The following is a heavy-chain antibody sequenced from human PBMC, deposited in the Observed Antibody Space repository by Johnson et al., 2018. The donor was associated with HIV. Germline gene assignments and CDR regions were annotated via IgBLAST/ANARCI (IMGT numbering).Heavy chain of an antibody. CDR2: ISWNSGSI. D-gene: IGHD4-17*01. J-gene: IGHJ3*02. Sequence: VQLVESGGGLVQPVRSLRLSCAASGFTFDDYAMHWVRQAPGKGLEWVSGISWNSGSIGYADSVKGRFTISRDNAKNSLYLQMNSLRAEDTALYYCARSRGGGDYAPEAFDIWGQGTMVTVSS. V-gene: IGHV3-9*01. CDR1: GFTFDDYA. CDR3: ARSRGGGDYAPEAFDI.